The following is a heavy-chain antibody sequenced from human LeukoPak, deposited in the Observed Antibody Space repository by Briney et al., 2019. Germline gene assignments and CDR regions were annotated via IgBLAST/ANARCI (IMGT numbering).Heavy chain of an antibody. J-gene: IGHJ4*02. CDR2: IYYSGST. D-gene: IGHD7-27*01. CDR3: VRDYWGSLDY. CDR1: GGSISSYY. Sequence: SETLSLTCTVSGGSISSYYWSWIRQPPGKGLEWIGYIYYSGSTNYNPSLKSRVTISVDTSKNQFSLKLSSVTAADTALYFCVRDYWGSLDYWGQGILVTVSS. V-gene: IGHV4-59*01.